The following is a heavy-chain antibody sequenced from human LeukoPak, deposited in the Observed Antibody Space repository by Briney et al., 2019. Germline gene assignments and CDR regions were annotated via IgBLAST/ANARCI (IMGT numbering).Heavy chain of an antibody. V-gene: IGHV3-23*01. J-gene: IGHJ4*02. CDR2: ISGSGSTT. CDR3: AKDPEWVTYYYDSSGYYYRHYFDY. CDR1: GFTFSIYP. Sequence: PGGSLRLSCAASGFTFSIYPVSWVRQAPGKGLEWVSIISGSGSTTSYADSAKGRFTISRDNSKNTLYLQMSSLRAEGTALYYCAKDPEWVTYYYDSSGYYYRHYFDYWGQGILVTVSS. D-gene: IGHD3-22*01.